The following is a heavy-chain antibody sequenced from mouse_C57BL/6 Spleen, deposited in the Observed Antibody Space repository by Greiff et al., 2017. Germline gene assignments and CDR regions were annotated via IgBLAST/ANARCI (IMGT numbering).Heavy chain of an antibody. CDR2: ISSGGSYT. D-gene: IGHD4-1*01. CDR3: ARPKTGTLFGY. J-gene: IGHJ2*01. Sequence: EVMLVESGGDLVKPGGSLKLSCAASGFTFSSYGMSWVRQTPDKRLEWVATISSGGSYTYYPDSVKGRFTISRDNAKNTLYLQMSSLRTEETAMYYCARPKTGTLFGYWGQGTTLTVAS. CDR1: GFTFSSYG. V-gene: IGHV5-6*01.